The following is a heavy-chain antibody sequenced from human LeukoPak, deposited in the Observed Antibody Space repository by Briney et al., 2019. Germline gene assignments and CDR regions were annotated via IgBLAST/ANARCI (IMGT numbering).Heavy chain of an antibody. J-gene: IGHJ5*02. CDR3: ARVRDKARITTRWGWFDP. Sequence: GASVKVSCKASGYTFTGYYMHWVRQAPGQGLEWMGWINPNSGGTNYAQKFQGRVTMTRDTSISTAYMELSRLRSDDTAVYYCARVRDKARITTRWGWFDPWGQGTLVTVSS. CDR2: INPNSGGT. CDR1: GYTFTGYY. V-gene: IGHV1-2*02. D-gene: IGHD5-12*01.